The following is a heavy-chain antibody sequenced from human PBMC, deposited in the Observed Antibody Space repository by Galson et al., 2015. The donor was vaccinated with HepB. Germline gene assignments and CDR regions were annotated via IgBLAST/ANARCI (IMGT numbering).Heavy chain of an antibody. J-gene: IGHJ3*02. CDR1: GYSFTSYW. CDR3: ARQPIPPEYCSGGSCYDAFDI. CDR2: IDPSDSYT. D-gene: IGHD2-15*01. Sequence: QSGAEVKKPGESLRISCKGSGYSFTSYWISWVRQMPGKGLEWMGRIDPSDSYTNYSPSFQGHVTISADKSISTAYLQWSSLKASDTAMYYCARQPIPPEYCSGGSCYDAFDIWGQGTMVTVSS. V-gene: IGHV5-10-1*01.